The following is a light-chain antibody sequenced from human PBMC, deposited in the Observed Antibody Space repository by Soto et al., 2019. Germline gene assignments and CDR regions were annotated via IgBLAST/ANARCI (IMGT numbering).Light chain of an antibody. Sequence: DIQMTQSPSSLSASVGDTVTITCRASQGISNYLAWYQQKPGQVPNLLIYAASTWQSGVPSRLSGSGSGPDFTLTISSLRPEDVATYYCQKYNNAPRTFGQGTKVDI. CDR3: QKYNNAPRT. J-gene: IGKJ1*01. CDR2: AAS. V-gene: IGKV1-27*01. CDR1: QGISNY.